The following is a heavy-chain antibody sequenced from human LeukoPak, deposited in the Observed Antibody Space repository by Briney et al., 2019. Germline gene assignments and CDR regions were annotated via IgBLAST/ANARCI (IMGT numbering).Heavy chain of an antibody. D-gene: IGHD5-18*01. J-gene: IGHJ6*02. Sequence: PGGSLRLSCAASGFTFSSYTMNWVHQAPGKGLEWVSSTSSASSYIYYADSVKGRFTISRDNAKDSLYLQMDSLRAEDTAVYYCTRDQGYNYGSFYYYHGMDVWGQGTTVTVSS. CDR1: GFTFSSYT. CDR2: TSSASSYI. CDR3: TRDQGYNYGSFYYYHGMDV. V-gene: IGHV3-21*01.